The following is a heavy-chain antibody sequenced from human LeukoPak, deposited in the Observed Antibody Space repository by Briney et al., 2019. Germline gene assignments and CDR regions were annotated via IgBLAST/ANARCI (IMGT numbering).Heavy chain of an antibody. V-gene: IGHV3-30-3*01. CDR3: AREGYYGSGSPPSLYFDY. CDR2: TSSDLNVK. CDR1: GFTFRNYV. D-gene: IGHD3-10*01. Sequence: GGSLRLSCAASGFTFRNYVIHWVRQAPGKGLEWVAVTSSDLNVKLYADSVKGRFTISRDNSRSTLYLQMNSLRPEDTATYYCAREGYYGSGSPPSLYFDYWGQGTLVTVSS. J-gene: IGHJ4*02.